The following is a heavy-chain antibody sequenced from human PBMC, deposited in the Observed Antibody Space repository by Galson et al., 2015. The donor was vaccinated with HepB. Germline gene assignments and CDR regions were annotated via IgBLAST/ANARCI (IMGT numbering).Heavy chain of an antibody. J-gene: IGHJ4*02. D-gene: IGHD3-10*01. CDR1: GFTFSSYA. CDR3: AREPSGSGSYYEYYFDY. Sequence: LRLSCAASGFTFSSYAMHWVRQAPGKGLEWVAVISYDGSNKYYADSVKGRFTISRDNSKNTLYLQMNSLRAEDTAVYYCAREPSGSGSYYEYYFDYWGQGTLVTVSS. CDR2: ISYDGSNK. V-gene: IGHV3-30*04.